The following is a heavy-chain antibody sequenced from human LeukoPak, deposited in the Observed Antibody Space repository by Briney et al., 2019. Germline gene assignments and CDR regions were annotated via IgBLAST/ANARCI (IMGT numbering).Heavy chain of an antibody. D-gene: IGHD1-26*01. CDR1: GFSVSTNY. Sequence: PGGSLRLSCAASGFSVSTNYMSWVRQAPGKGLEWVSVIYSGDSTYYADPVKGRFTISRDYSKNTLYLQMNSLRAEDTAVYYCARDAPSGSFYYFDYWGQGTLVTVSS. V-gene: IGHV3-53*01. CDR2: IYSGDST. CDR3: ARDAPSGSFYYFDY. J-gene: IGHJ4*02.